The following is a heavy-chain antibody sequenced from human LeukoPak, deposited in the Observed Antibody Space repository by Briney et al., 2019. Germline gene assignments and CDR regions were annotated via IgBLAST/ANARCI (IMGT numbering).Heavy chain of an antibody. J-gene: IGHJ6*03. CDR3: ARGVAPQQWLVQSYYYYYMDV. Sequence: PSETLFLTCTVSGGSISSYYWSWIRQPPGKGLEWIGYIYYSGSTNYNPSLKSRVTISVDTSKNQFSLKLSSVTAADTAVYYCARGVAPQQWLVQSYYYYYMDVWGKGTTVTISS. V-gene: IGHV4-59*01. CDR2: IYYSGST. CDR1: GGSISSYY. D-gene: IGHD6-19*01.